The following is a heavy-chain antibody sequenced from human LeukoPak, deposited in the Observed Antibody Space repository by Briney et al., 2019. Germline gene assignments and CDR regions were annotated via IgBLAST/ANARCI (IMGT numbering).Heavy chain of an antibody. CDR2: INGDGSTT. V-gene: IGHV3-74*01. D-gene: IGHD2-2*01. J-gene: IGHJ4*02. CDR1: GFTFSNNW. CDR3: ATGSSSSPDY. Sequence: GGSLRLSCAASGFTFSNNWMHWVRQDPGKGRVWVSRINGDGSTTAYADSVKGRFTISRDNAKNTLYLQMSSLRAEDTAVYYCATGSSSSPDYWGPGTLVTVSS.